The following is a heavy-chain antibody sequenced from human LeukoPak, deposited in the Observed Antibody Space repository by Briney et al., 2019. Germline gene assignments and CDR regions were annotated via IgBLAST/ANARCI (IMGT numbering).Heavy chain of an antibody. D-gene: IGHD6-6*01. Sequence: ASVTVSCKASGYTFTSYGISWVRQAPGQGLEWMGWISAYNGNTNYAQKLQGRVTMTTDTSTSTAYMELRSLRSDDTAVYYCASQWQLEGFDYWGQGTLVTVSS. CDR2: ISAYNGNT. J-gene: IGHJ4*02. CDR1: GYTFTSYG. V-gene: IGHV1-18*01. CDR3: ASQWQLEGFDY.